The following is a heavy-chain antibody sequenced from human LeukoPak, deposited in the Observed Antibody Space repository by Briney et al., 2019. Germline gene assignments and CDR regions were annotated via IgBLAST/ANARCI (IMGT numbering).Heavy chain of an antibody. V-gene: IGHV1-18*01. CDR1: GYIFTSYG. Sequence: GASVKVSCKASGYIFTSYGISWVRQAPGQGLEWMGWISAYNGNTNYAQKLQGRVTMTTDTSTSTAYMELRSLRSDDTAVYYCARDLVFTPGGSYPDPWGQGTLVTVSS. D-gene: IGHD1-26*01. CDR2: ISAYNGNT. J-gene: IGHJ5*02. CDR3: ARDLVFTPGGSYPDP.